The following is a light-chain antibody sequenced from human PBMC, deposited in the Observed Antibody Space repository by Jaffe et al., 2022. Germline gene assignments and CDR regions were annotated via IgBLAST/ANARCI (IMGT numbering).Light chain of an antibody. J-gene: IGKJ2*01. CDR3: QQYNSDSTT. CDR2: KAS. CDR1: QNIFTW. Sequence: DIQMTQSPSTLSASVGDRVTITCRASQNIFTWLAWYQQKPGKAPKLLIYKASNLESGVPSRFSGSGSGTEFTLAISSLQPDDFGNYYCQQYNSDSTTFGQGTTLEIK. V-gene: IGKV1-5*03.